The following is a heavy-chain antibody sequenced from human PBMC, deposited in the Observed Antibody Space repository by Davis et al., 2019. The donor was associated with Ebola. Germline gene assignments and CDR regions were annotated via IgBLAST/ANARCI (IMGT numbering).Heavy chain of an antibody. CDR2: IIPIFGTA. CDR3: ARDDGGNYLRHTAFDY. Sequence: SVKVSCKASGYTFTGYYMHWVRQAPGQGLEWMGGIIPIFGTANYAQKFQGRVTITADESTSTAYMELSSLRSEDTAVYYCARDDGGNYLRHTAFDYWGQGTLVTVSS. D-gene: IGHD4/OR15-4a*01. V-gene: IGHV1-69*13. J-gene: IGHJ4*02. CDR1: GYTFTGYY.